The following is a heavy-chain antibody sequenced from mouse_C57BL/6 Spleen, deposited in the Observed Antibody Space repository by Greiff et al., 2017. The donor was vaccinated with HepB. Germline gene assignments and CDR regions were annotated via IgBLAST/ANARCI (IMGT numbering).Heavy chain of an antibody. V-gene: IGHV1-64*01. CDR1: GYTFTSYW. Sequence: QVQLQQPGAELVKPGASVKLSCKASGYTFTSYWMHWVKQRPGQGLEWIGMIHPNSGSTNYNEKFKSKATMTVDKSSSTAYMQLSSLTSEDSAVYYCARADYGSHAMDYWGQGTSVTVSS. J-gene: IGHJ4*01. D-gene: IGHD1-1*01. CDR3: ARADYGSHAMDY. CDR2: IHPNSGST.